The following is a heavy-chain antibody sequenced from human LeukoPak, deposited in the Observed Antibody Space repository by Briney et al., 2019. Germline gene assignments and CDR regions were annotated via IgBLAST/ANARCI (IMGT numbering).Heavy chain of an antibody. V-gene: IGHV1-69*01. CDR2: IIPIFGTA. D-gene: IGHD6-13*01. CDR1: GGTFISYA. Sequence: SVKVSCKASGGTFISYAISGVRQAPGQGLEWMGGIIPIFGTANYAQKFQGRVTITADESTSTAYMELSSLRSEDTAVYYCAREPAAGSFDYWGQGTLVTVSS. CDR3: AREPAAGSFDY. J-gene: IGHJ4*02.